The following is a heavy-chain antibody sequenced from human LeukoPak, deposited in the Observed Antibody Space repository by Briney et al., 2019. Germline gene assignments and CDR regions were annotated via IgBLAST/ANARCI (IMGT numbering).Heavy chain of an antibody. CDR2: IYRSGNT. CDR3: SRTTVGPGGFDY. J-gene: IGHJ4*02. CDR1: GYPISSGYY. V-gene: IGHV4-38-2*01. D-gene: IGHD4-23*01. Sequence: KPSETLSLTCAVSGYPISSGYYWGWTPQPPGKGLEWIGSIYRSGNTYYNPSLKSRATISVDTSKNQSSLKLSSVTAADTAVYYCSRTTVGPGGFDYWGQGTPGTVSS.